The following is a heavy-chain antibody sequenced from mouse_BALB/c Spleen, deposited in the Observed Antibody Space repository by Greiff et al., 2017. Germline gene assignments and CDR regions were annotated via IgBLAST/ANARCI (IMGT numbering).Heavy chain of an antibody. CDR3: ARRGGYGNFYAMDY. CDR2: IDPYNGGT. CDR1: GYSFTGYN. J-gene: IGHJ4*01. D-gene: IGHD2-1*01. Sequence: EVQLQQSGPELEKPGASVKISCKASGYSFTGYNMNWVKQSNGKSLEWIGNIDPYNGGTSYNQKFKGKATLTVDKSSSTAFMHLNSLTSEDSAVYYCARRGGYGNFYAMDYWGQGTSVTVSS. V-gene: IGHV1S135*01.